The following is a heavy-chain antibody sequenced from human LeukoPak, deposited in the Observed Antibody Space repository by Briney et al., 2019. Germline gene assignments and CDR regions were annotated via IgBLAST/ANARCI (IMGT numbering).Heavy chain of an antibody. CDR2: INHSGST. CDR3: ASLPGAVADSDY. J-gene: IGHJ4*02. Sequence: PSETLSLTCAVYGGSFSGYYWSWIRQPPGKGLEWIGEINHSGSTNYNPSLKSRVTISVDTSKNQFSLKLSSVTAADTAVYYCASLPGAVADSDYWGQGTLGTVSS. D-gene: IGHD6-19*01. V-gene: IGHV4-34*01. CDR1: GGSFSGYY.